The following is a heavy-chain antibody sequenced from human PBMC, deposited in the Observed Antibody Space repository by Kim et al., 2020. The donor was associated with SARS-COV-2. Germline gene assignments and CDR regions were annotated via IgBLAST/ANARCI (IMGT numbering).Heavy chain of an antibody. J-gene: IGHJ4*02. CDR2: ISYDGSNK. V-gene: IGHV3-30*18. D-gene: IGHD6-13*01. CDR3: AKDGSRVAAAPTGY. CDR1: GFTFSSYG. Sequence: GGSLRLSCAASGFTFSSYGMHWVRQAPGKGLEWVAVISYDGSNKYYADSVKGRFTISRDNSKNTLYLQMNSLRAEDTAVYYCAKDGSRVAAAPTGYWGQGTLVTVSS.